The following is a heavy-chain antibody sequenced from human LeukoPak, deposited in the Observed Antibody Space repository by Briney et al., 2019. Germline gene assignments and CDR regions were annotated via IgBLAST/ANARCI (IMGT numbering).Heavy chain of an antibody. CDR2: ISAYNGNT. V-gene: IGHV1-18*01. CDR1: GYTFTSYG. CDR3: ARESIDSNYRYYMDV. Sequence: GASVKVSCKASGYTFTSYGISWVRQAPGQGLEWMGWISAYNGNTNYAQKLQGRVTMTTDTSTSTAYMELRSLRSDDTAVYYCARESIDSNYRYYMDVWGKGTTVTVSS. J-gene: IGHJ6*03. D-gene: IGHD4-11*01.